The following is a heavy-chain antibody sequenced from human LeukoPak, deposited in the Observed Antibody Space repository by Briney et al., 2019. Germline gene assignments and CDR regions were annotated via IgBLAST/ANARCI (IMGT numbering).Heavy chain of an antibody. D-gene: IGHD6-19*01. CDR1: GGSFSGYY. CDR2: INHSGST. Sequence: SETLSLTCAVYGGSFSGYYWSWIRQPPGKGLEWIGEINHSGSTNYNPSLKSRVTISVDTSKNQFSLKLSSVTAADTAVYYCVRGGSSGWYSLNYWGQGTLVTVSS. J-gene: IGHJ4*02. V-gene: IGHV4-34*01. CDR3: VRGGSSGWYSLNY.